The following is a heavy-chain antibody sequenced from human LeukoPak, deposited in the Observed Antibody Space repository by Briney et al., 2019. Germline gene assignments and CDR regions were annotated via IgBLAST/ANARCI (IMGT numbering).Heavy chain of an antibody. CDR3: ARELLGYGAVHYLDY. V-gene: IGHV4-59*01. Sequence: SETLSLTCTVSGGSINSYYWSWIRQPPGKGLEWIGDIYYSGSTNYNPSLKSRVTISVDTSKNQFSLKLSSVTAADTAVYYCARELLGYGAVHYLDYWGQGTLVTVSS. CDR1: GGSINSYY. D-gene: IGHD4-17*01. J-gene: IGHJ4*02. CDR2: IYYSGST.